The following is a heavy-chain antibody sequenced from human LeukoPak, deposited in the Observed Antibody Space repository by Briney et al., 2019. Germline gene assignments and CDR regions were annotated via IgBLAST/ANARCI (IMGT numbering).Heavy chain of an antibody. V-gene: IGHV7-4-1*01. CDR2: INTNTGNP. J-gene: IGHJ4*02. CDR1: GYTFTSYA. Sequence: ASVKVSCKASGYTFTSYAMNWVRQAPGQGLEWMGWINTNTGNPTYAQGFTGRFVFSLDTSVSTAYLQICSLKAEDTAVYYCATRNSYDSSGYYYFDYWGQGTLVTVSS. CDR3: ATRNSYDSSGYYYFDY. D-gene: IGHD3-22*01.